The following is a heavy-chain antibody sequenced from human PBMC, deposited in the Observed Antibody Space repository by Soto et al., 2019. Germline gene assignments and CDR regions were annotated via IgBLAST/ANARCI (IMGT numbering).Heavy chain of an antibody. J-gene: IGHJ5*02. Sequence: QVQLVQSGAEVKKPGSSVKVSCKASGGTFSSYAISWVRQAPGQGLEWMGGIIPIFGTANYAQKFQGRVTINADESTSTAYMELSSLRSEDTAVYYCARVEYPGVRENNWFDPWGQGTLVTVSS. V-gene: IGHV1-69*01. D-gene: IGHD3-10*01. CDR2: IIPIFGTA. CDR1: GGTFSSYA. CDR3: ARVEYPGVRENNWFDP.